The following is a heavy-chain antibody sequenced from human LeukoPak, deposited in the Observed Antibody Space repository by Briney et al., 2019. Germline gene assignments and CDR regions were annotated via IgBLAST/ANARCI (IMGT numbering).Heavy chain of an antibody. CDR1: GFILGYYV. CDR3: TTGSATGTGSGY. CDR2: IRNKPYGGTT. Sequence: PGWSLRLSLTGTGFILGYYVMSWVGQAPGKGLEWVGFIRNKPYGGTTEYAASVKGRFIISRDESKTIAYLQMNSLKSEDTAVYYCTTGSATGTGSGYWGQGTLVTVSS. V-gene: IGHV3-49*04. J-gene: IGHJ4*02. D-gene: IGHD6-13*01.